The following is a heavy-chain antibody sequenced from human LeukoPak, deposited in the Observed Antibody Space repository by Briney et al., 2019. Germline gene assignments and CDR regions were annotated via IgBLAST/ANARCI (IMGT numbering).Heavy chain of an antibody. CDR1: GGSINGHY. D-gene: IGHD4-17*01. CDR3: ARVFRGAVTSNWFDP. J-gene: IGHJ5*02. V-gene: IGHV4-59*11. CDR2: ISDSGST. Sequence: NPSETLSLTCTVSGGSINGHYWTWLRLSPGKGLEWIGYISDSGSTSYNPSLKSRVIMSLEASKTEFSLRLNSVTAADTAVYYCARVFRGAVTSNWFDPWGQGTLVTVSS.